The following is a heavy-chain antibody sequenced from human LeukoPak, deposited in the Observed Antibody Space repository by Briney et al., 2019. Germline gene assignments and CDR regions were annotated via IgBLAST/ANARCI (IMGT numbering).Heavy chain of an antibody. V-gene: IGHV4-59*01. Sequence: TSETLSLTCTVSGVSISSYYWSWIRQPPGKGLEWVGYIYYSGSTNYNPSLRSRVTISVDTSKNQFSLKLSSVTAADTAVYYCARGNGALPDYFDYWGQGTLVTVSS. CDR3: ARGNGALPDYFDY. J-gene: IGHJ4*02. CDR1: GVSISSYY. D-gene: IGHD1-1*01. CDR2: IYYSGST.